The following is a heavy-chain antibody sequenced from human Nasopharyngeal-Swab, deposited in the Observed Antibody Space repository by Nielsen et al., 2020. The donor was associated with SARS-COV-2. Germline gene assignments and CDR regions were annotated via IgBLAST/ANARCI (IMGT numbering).Heavy chain of an antibody. J-gene: IGHJ6*02. CDR3: ARDPTLAVETETTYYYYGMDV. V-gene: IGHV1-46*01. Sequence: WVRQAPGQGLEWMGIINPSGGSTSYAQKFQGRVTMTRDTSTSTVYMELSSLRPEDTAVYYCARDPTLAVETETTYYYYGMDVWGQGTTVTVSS. CDR2: INPSGGST. D-gene: IGHD6-19*01.